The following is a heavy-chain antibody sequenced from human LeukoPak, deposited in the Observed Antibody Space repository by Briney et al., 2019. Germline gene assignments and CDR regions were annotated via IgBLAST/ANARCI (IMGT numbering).Heavy chain of an antibody. CDR2: ISSSSSYI. CDR1: GFTFSSYS. Sequence: PGGSLRLSCAASGFTFSSYSMNWVRQAPGKGLEWVSSISSSSSYIYYADSVKGRFTISRDNAKNSLYLQMNSLGAEDTAVYYCARAPTYDSSGYYLYWGQGTLVTVSS. D-gene: IGHD3-22*01. J-gene: IGHJ4*02. V-gene: IGHV3-21*01. CDR3: ARAPTYDSSGYYLY.